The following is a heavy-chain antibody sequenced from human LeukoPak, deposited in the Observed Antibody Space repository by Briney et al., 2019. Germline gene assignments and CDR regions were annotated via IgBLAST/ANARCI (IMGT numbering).Heavy chain of an antibody. CDR2: ISSSGSTK. J-gene: IGHJ4*02. Sequence: PGGSLRLSCAASGFTFSSYEMNWVRQAPGKGLEWVSYISSSGSTKYYADSVKGRFTISRDNAKNSLYLQMNNLRAEDTAVYYCARDERASGRHQFDYWGQGTLVTVSS. V-gene: IGHV3-48*03. CDR1: GFTFSSYE. CDR3: ARDERASGRHQFDY. D-gene: IGHD1-26*01.